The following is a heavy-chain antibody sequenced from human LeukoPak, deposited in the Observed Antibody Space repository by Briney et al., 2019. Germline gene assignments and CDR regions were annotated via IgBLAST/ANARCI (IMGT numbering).Heavy chain of an antibody. CDR3: ARPNITSYYDSRGYDAFDV. D-gene: IGHD3-22*01. Sequence: GESLKISCKGSGYRFNAYWIAWVRQMPGKGLEWMGIIYPDDSDTRYSPSFQGQVTISADKSVRTAYLRWSSLKASDTAMYYCARPNITSYYDSRGYDAFDVWGQGTMVTVSS. V-gene: IGHV5-51*01. CDR1: GYRFNAYW. J-gene: IGHJ3*01. CDR2: IYPDDSDT.